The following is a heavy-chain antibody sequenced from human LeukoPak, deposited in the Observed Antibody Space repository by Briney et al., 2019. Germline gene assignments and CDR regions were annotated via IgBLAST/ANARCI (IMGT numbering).Heavy chain of an antibody. Sequence: GGSLRLSCAASGFTFSDYYMSWIRQAPGKGLEWVSYISSSGSTIYYADSVKGRFTISRDNAKNSLYLQMNSLRAEDTAVYYCARELISGYEHYGMAVWGQGTTVTVSS. CDR3: ARELISGYEHYGMAV. D-gene: IGHD5-12*01. CDR1: GFTFSDYY. J-gene: IGHJ6*02. V-gene: IGHV3-11*01. CDR2: ISSSGSTI.